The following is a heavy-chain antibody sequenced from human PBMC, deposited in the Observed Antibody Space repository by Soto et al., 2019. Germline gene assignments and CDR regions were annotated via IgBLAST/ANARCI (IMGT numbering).Heavy chain of an antibody. V-gene: IGHV3-23*01. CDR2: IRGNGDRT. J-gene: IGHJ4*02. D-gene: IGHD2-21*02. CDR1: GVAFSNYA. CDR3: ARAEVTAVFGF. Sequence: EEQLLESGGALVVPGGSLRLSCAASGVAFSNYAMTWVRQAPGKGLEWVSTIRGNGDRTYYAESVKGRFTISRDNSKSTLFLQMYSLRADDTAVYFCARAEVTAVFGFWGQGTLVTVSS.